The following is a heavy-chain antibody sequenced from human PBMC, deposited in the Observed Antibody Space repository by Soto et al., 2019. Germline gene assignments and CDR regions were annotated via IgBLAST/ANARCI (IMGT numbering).Heavy chain of an antibody. CDR1: CGSISSGVSY. V-gene: IGHV4-30-4*01. CDR3: VRYCSTTKCPFDY. J-gene: IGHJ4*02. Sequence: SETLSLTCTVSCGSISSGVSYWGWIRQPPGKGLDWIGYIYYSGNTYFNPSLKSRVTLSVDTSKNQLSLNLISVTAADTAVYYCVRYCSTTKCPFDYWGQGTLVTVSS. CDR2: IYYSGNT. D-gene: IGHD2-2*01.